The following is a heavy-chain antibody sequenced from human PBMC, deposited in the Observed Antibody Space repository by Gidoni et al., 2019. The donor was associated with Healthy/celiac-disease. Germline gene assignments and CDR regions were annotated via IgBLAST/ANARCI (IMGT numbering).Heavy chain of an antibody. J-gene: IGHJ3*02. CDR3: AKDFARNTYYYDSSGLNAFDI. CDR1: GFTFSSYA. CDR2: ISGSGGST. Sequence: EVQLLESGGGLVQPGRSLSLSCAASGFTFSSYAMRWVRQAPGKGLEWVSAISGSGGSTYYADSVKGRFTISRDNSKNTLYLQMNSLRAEDTAVYYCAKDFARNTYYYDSSGLNAFDIWGQGTMVTVSS. D-gene: IGHD3-22*01. V-gene: IGHV3-23*01.